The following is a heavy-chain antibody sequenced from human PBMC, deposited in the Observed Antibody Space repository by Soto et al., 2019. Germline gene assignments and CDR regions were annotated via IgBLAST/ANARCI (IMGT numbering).Heavy chain of an antibody. CDR1: GGSFSGYY. CDR2: INHSGST. V-gene: IGHV4-34*01. D-gene: IGHD6-19*01. Sequence: SETLSLTCAVYGGSFSGYYWSWIRQPPGKGLEWIGEINHSGSTNYNPSLKSRVTISVDTSKNQFSLKLSSVTAADTAVYYCARDSVAGTFHYYYYYMDVWGKGTTVTVSS. CDR3: ARDSVAGTFHYYYYYMDV. J-gene: IGHJ6*03.